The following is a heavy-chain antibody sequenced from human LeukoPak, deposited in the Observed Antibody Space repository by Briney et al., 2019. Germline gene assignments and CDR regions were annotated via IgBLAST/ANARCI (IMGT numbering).Heavy chain of an antibody. V-gene: IGHV3-48*03. J-gene: IGHJ4*02. D-gene: IGHD2/OR15-2a*01. CDR2: IDRSGTTM. CDR3: ARDPHTNNRSDY. Sequence: GGSLRLSCAASGFTFSSYEMNWVRQAPGKGLEWISYIDRSGTTMHYADSVKGRFLISRDNAQNSLFLQMNSLRVEDTAVYYCARDPHTNNRSDYWGQGTLVSVSS. CDR1: GFTFSSYE.